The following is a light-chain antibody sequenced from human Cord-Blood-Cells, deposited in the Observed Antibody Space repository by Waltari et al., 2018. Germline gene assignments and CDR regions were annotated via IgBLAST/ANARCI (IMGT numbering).Light chain of an antibody. CDR3: SSYTSSSPVV. Sequence: QSALTPPASVSGSPGQSITISCTGTSSDVGGYNYVSWYQQHPGKAPKLMIYDVSNRPSGVSNRFAGSKSGNTDSLTISGLQAEDEADYYCSSYTSSSPVVFGGGTKLTVL. CDR1: SSDVGGYNY. J-gene: IGLJ2*01. V-gene: IGLV2-14*01. CDR2: DVS.